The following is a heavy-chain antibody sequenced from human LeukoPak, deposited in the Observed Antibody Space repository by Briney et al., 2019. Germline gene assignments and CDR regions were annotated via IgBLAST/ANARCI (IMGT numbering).Heavy chain of an antibody. J-gene: IGHJ3*02. CDR2: ISAYNGNT. Sequence: ASVKVSCKASGYTFTSYGISWVRQAPGQGLEWMGRISAYNGNTNYAQKLQGRVTMTTDTSTSTAYMELRSLRSDDTAVYYCARARDYDSSKDAFDIWGQGTMVTVSS. V-gene: IGHV1-18*01. CDR3: ARARDYDSSKDAFDI. CDR1: GYTFTSYG. D-gene: IGHD3-22*01.